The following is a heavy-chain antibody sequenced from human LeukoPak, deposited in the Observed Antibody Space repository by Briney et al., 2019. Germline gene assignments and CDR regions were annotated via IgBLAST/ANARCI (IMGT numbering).Heavy chain of an antibody. J-gene: IGHJ5*02. Sequence: SETLSLTCTVSGGSISSSRYYGGWIRQPPGKGLEWIGSKYYSGSTYYNPSLNNRVTISVDTSKNQFSLKLSSVTAADTAVYYCARRGNGYSYGYGVRWFDPWGPETLVTVSS. CDR1: GGSISSSRYY. CDR2: KYYSGST. D-gene: IGHD5-18*01. CDR3: ARRGNGYSYGYGVRWFDP. V-gene: IGHV4-39*01.